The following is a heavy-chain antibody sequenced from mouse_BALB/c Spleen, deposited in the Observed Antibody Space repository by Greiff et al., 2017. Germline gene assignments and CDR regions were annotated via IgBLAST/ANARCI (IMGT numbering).Heavy chain of an antibody. CDR2: ISSGGSYT. CDR1: GFTFSSYA. CDR3: AREDGTTGFAY. V-gene: IGHV5-9-1*01. J-gene: IGHJ3*01. Sequence: EVMLVESGGGLVKPGGSLKLSCAASGFTFSSYAMSWVRQTPEKRLEWVATISSGGSYTYYPDSVKGRFTISRDNAKNTLYLQMSSLRSEDTAMYYCAREDGTTGFAYWGQGTLVTVSA. D-gene: IGHD2-14*01.